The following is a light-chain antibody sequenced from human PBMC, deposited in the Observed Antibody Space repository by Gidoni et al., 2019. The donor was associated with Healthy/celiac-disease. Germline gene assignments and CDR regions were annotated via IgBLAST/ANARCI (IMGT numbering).Light chain of an antibody. Sequence: IVLTQSPATLSLSPGDRATLSCRASQSVSSSYLAWYQQKPGQAPRLLIYGASSRANGIPDRLSGSGSGTDFTITISRLEPEDFAVYYCQQYGSSRGYTFGQGTKLEIK. CDR3: QQYGSSRGYT. J-gene: IGKJ2*01. V-gene: IGKV3-20*01. CDR1: QSVSSSY. CDR2: GAS.